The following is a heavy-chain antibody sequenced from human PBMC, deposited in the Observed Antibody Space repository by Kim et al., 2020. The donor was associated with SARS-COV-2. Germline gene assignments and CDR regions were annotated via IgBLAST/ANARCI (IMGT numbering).Heavy chain of an antibody. J-gene: IGHJ4*02. CDR1: GFTFSSYG. V-gene: IGHV3-33*05. CDR2: ISYDGSNK. Sequence: GGSLRLSCAASGFTFSSYGMHWVRQAPGKGLEWVAVISYDGSNKYYADSVKGRFTISRDNSKNTLYLQMNSLRAEDTAVYYCARHPRKFDYWGQGTLVTVSS. CDR3: ARHPRKFDY.